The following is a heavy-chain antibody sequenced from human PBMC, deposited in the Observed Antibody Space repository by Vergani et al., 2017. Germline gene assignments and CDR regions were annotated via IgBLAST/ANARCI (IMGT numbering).Heavy chain of an antibody. D-gene: IGHD2-15*01. CDR1: GASISSYF. CDR2: IYSTGST. J-gene: IGHJ5*02. Sequence: VQLQESGPGLLKPSETLSLTCSVSGASISSYFWSWIRQPAGKGLEWIGYIYSTGSTNYNPSLNSRVTMSVDTSKNQFSLKLRSVTAADTAVYYCTRHWAVVAANNWFDPWGQGTLVTVSS. CDR3: TRHWAVVAANNWFDP. V-gene: IGHV4-4*07.